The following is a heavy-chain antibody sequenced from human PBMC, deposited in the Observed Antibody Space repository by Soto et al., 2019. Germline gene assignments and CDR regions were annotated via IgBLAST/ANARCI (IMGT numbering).Heavy chain of an antibody. D-gene: IGHD3-16*01. CDR3: WRDYALAHKFDD. CDR1: GFTFSSYE. Sequence: GGSLRLSCAASGFTFSSYEMNWVRQAPGKGLEWVSYIRNSGSPIYYADSVKGRFTVSRDNAKNSLYLQMNSLRAEDTAVYFWWRDYALAHKFDDWGQGXLVTVPS. V-gene: IGHV3-48*03. J-gene: IGHJ4*02. CDR2: IRNSGSPI.